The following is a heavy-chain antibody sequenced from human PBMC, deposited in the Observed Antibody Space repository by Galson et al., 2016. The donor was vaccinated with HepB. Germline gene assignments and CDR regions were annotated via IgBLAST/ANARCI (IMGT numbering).Heavy chain of an antibody. Sequence: SETLCLTCTVSGGSMISYYWSWIRQPPGKGLEWIGYIYYGGTTNYDPSLKSRVIISVDTLKNQFSLKLSSVAAADTAVYYCARQYKWNRRAPFDIWGQGTMVTVSS. CDR3: ARQYKWNRRAPFDI. CDR1: GGSMISYY. V-gene: IGHV4-59*08. D-gene: IGHD1-20*01. J-gene: IGHJ3*02. CDR2: IYYGGTT.